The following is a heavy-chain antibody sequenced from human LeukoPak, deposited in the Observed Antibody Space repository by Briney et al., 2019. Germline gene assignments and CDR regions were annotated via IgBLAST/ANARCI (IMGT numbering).Heavy chain of an antibody. CDR1: GFTFSSYA. CDR3: ASWPDFWSGHYGMDV. Sequence: PGRSLRLSSAASGFTFSSYAMHWVRQAPGKGLEWVSYITSSSSTIYYADSVKGRFTISRDNAKNSLYLQMNSLRDEDTAVYYCASWPDFWSGHYGMDVWGQGTTVTVSS. CDR2: ITSSSSTI. J-gene: IGHJ6*02. D-gene: IGHD3-3*01. V-gene: IGHV3-48*02.